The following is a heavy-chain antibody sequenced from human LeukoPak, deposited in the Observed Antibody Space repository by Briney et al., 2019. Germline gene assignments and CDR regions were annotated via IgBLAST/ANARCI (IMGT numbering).Heavy chain of an antibody. Sequence: VGSLRLSCAASGFTFSTYAMHWVRQAPGKGLEWVAVISYDGSNKYYADSVKGRFTISRDNSKNTLYLQMNSLRPEDTAVYYCARDGPPYGDMRNWFDPWGQGTLVTVSS. D-gene: IGHD4-17*01. CDR2: ISYDGSNK. V-gene: IGHV3-30-3*01. J-gene: IGHJ5*02. CDR1: GFTFSTYA. CDR3: ARDGPPYGDMRNWFDP.